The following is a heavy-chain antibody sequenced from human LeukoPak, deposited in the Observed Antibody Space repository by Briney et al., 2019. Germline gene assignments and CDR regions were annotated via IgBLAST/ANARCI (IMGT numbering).Heavy chain of an antibody. CDR1: GFTFSTYW. CDR2: IHPEGNEK. D-gene: IGHD2-21*02. Sequence: GGSLRLSCTASGFTFSTYWMSWVRQAPGEGLEWVANIHPEGNEKYHVDSVKGRFTISRDNDKNSLYLQMNSLRVEDTAVYYCAGGDDFAGDYWGQGTLVTVSS. J-gene: IGHJ4*02. CDR3: AGGDDFAGDY. V-gene: IGHV3-7*04.